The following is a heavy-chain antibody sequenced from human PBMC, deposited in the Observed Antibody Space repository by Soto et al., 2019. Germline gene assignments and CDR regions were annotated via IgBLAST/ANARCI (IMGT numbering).Heavy chain of an antibody. Sequence: QVQLQESGPGLVKPSETLSLTCTVSGGSISSYYWSWIRQPPGKGLEWIGYIYYSGSTNYNPSLKSRVTISVDTSKNQFSLKLSSVTAADTAVYYCARVRIAAAGQSSYYYDYYMDVWGKGTTVTVSS. V-gene: IGHV4-59*01. CDR3: ARVRIAAAGQSSYYYDYYMDV. CDR1: GGSISSYY. CDR2: IYYSGST. D-gene: IGHD6-13*01. J-gene: IGHJ6*03.